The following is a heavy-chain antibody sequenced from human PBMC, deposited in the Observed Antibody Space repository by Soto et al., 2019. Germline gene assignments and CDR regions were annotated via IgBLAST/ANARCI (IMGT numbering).Heavy chain of an antibody. CDR2: IYYSGST. D-gene: IGHD2-15*01. CDR1: GGSISSGDYY. CDR3: ARAGGARYFDY. V-gene: IGHV4-30-4*01. J-gene: IGHJ4*02. Sequence: QVQLQESGPGLVKPSQTLSLTCTVSGGSISSGDYYWSWIRQPPGKGLEWIGYIYYSGSTYYNPSLKXRGTXAXHTSKHQFSLKLSSVTAADTAVYYCARAGGARYFDYWGQGTLVTVSS.